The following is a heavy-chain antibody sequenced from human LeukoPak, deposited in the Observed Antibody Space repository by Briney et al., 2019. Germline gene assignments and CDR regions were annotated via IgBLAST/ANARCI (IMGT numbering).Heavy chain of an antibody. CDR2: IIPIFGTA. CDR3: ARDARHRYCSSSSCYRGWLDP. V-gene: IGHV1-69*13. Sequence: SVKVSCKASRGTFSSYAISWVRQAPGQGLEWMGGIIPIFGTANYAQKFQGRVTITADESTSTAYMELSSLRSEDTAVYYCARDARHRYCSSSSCYRGWLDPWGQGTPVTVSS. J-gene: IGHJ5*02. D-gene: IGHD2-2*01. CDR1: RGTFSSYA.